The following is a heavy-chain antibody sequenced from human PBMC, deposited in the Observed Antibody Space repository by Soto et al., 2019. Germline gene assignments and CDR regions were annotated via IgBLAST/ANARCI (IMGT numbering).Heavy chain of an antibody. Sequence: SQTLSLTCSISGNSVSSNSAAWNWIRQSPSRGLEWLGRTYYKSKWYNDYAVSVKSRITINPYTSKNHFSLQLNSVTPDDTAEYYCARARAGYLALDAFDIWGQGTMVTVS. V-gene: IGHV6-1*01. J-gene: IGHJ3*02. CDR2: TYYKSKWYN. CDR1: GNSVSSNSAA. CDR3: ARARAGYLALDAFDI. D-gene: IGHD6-13*01.